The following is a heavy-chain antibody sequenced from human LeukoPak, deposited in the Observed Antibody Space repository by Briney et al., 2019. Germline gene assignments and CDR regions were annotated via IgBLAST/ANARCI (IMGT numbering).Heavy chain of an antibody. D-gene: IGHD2-21*02. CDR1: GYTFTNFD. V-gene: IGHV1-8*02. CDR2: LNPKSGDT. J-gene: IGHJ4*02. Sequence: ASVKVSCKASGYTFTNFDINWVRQATGQGLEWMGWLNPKSGDTGYAQKFQGRVAMTRNTSITTAYMEVSSLTSEDTAVYYCARGTALSSPLEYWGQGTLVTVSS. CDR3: ARGTALSSPLEY.